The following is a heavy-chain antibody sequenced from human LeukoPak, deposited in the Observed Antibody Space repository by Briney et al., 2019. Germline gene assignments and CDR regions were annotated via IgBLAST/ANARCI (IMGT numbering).Heavy chain of an antibody. J-gene: IGHJ4*02. Sequence: GGSLRLSCAASGFTFSSYAMSWVRQAPGTGLEWVSAISGSGGSTYYADSVKGRFTISRDNSKNTLYLQMNSLRAEDTAVYYCATPKRLTMIVVVPFDYWGQGTLVTVSS. CDR2: ISGSGGST. CDR3: ATPKRLTMIVVVPFDY. D-gene: IGHD3-22*01. V-gene: IGHV3-23*01. CDR1: GFTFSSYA.